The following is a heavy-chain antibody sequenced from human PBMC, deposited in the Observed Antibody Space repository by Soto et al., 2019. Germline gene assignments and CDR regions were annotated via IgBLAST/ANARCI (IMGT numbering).Heavy chain of an antibody. J-gene: IGHJ5*02. V-gene: IGHV4-31*03. CDR3: ARGSECSSTRCYGNWFDP. D-gene: IGHD2-2*01. CDR2: IYYSGST. Sequence: SETLSLTCTVSGGSISSGGYYWSWIRQHPGKGLEWIGYIYYSGSTYYNPSLKSRVTISVDTSKNQFSLKLSSVTAADTAVYYCARGSECSSTRCYGNWFDPWGQATLVTVSS. CDR1: GGSISSGGYY.